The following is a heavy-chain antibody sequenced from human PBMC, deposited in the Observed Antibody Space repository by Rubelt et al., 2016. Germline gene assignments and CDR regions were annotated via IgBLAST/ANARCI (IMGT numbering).Heavy chain of an antibody. Sequence: EVELLESGGGLVQPGGSLRLSCAASGFTFRNYSMHWVRQVPGKGLVWVSRINRDGSSIDYADSVQGRFTVSRDNAKNMVYLQMNSLRVDETAVYYCARPTLMAYEWGQGTLVTVSS. CDR3: ARPTLMAYE. CDR1: GFTFRNYS. V-gene: IGHV3-74*02. J-gene: IGHJ4*02. D-gene: IGHD5-24*01. CDR2: INRDGSSI.